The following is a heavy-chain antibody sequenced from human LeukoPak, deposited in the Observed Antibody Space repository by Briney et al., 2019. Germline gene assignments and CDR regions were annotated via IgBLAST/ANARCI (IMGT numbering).Heavy chain of an antibody. D-gene: IGHD6-13*01. V-gene: IGHV3-33*01. CDR3: AIARGSSWYEDDAFDI. CDR2: IWYDGSNK. CDR1: GFTFSSYG. J-gene: IGHJ3*02. Sequence: GGSLRLSCAASGFTFSSYGMHWVRQAPGKGLEWVAVIWYDGSNKYYADSVKGRFTISRDNSKNTLYLQMNSLRAEDTAVYYCAIARGSSWYEDDAFDIWGQGTMVTVSS.